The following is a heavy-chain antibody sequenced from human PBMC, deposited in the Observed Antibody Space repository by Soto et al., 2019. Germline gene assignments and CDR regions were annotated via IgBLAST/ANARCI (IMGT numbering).Heavy chain of an antibody. J-gene: IGHJ6*02. D-gene: IGHD1-26*01. Sequence: PSETLSLTCAVYGGSFSGYYWSWIRQPPGKGLEWIGEINHSGSTNYNPSLKSRVTISVDTSKNQFSLKLSSVTAADTAVYYCARGRSGSYYRTYYYYGMDVWGQGTTVTVS. CDR2: INHSGST. V-gene: IGHV4-34*01. CDR1: GGSFSGYY. CDR3: ARGRSGSYYRTYYYYGMDV.